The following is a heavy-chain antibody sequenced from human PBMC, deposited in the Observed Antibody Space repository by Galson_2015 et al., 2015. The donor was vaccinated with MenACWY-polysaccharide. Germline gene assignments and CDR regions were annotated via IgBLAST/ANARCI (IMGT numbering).Heavy chain of an antibody. CDR2: IKQDGSEN. V-gene: IGHV3-7*04. CDR3: ARGQKTLGP. Sequence: SLRLPCAASGFTFSGYWMSWARQAPGKGLEWVANIKQDGSENYYVDSVKGRITISRDNAKNSLYLQMNSLRAEDTAVYYCARGQKTLGPWGQGTLVTVSS. CDR1: GFTFSGYW. J-gene: IGHJ5*02.